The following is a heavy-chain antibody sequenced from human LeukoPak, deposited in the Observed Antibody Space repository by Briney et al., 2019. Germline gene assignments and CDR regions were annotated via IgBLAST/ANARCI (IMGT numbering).Heavy chain of an antibody. J-gene: IGHJ5*02. CDR2: ISSSSSTI. D-gene: IGHD2-2*01. Sequence: GGSLRLSCAASGSTFSSYSMNWVRQAPGKGLEWVSYISSSSSTIYYADSVKGRFTISRDNAKNSLYLQMNSLRAEDTAVYYCARDLCSSTSCYAGWFDPWGQGTLVAVSS. V-gene: IGHV3-48*01. CDR1: GSTFSSYS. CDR3: ARDLCSSTSCYAGWFDP.